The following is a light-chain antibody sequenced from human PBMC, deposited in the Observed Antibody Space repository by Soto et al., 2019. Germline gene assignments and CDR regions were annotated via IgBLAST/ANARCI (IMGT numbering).Light chain of an antibody. CDR1: SGHSTYA. V-gene: IGLV4-69*01. Sequence: QLVLTQSPSASASLGASVKFTCTLSSGHSTYAIAWHQQQPDKGPRYLMKLNSDGSHNKGDGIPDRFSGSRSGAERYLTISNLQPEDEADYYCQTWDTGIVVFGGGTKLTVL. J-gene: IGLJ2*01. CDR3: QTWDTGIVV. CDR2: LNSDGSH.